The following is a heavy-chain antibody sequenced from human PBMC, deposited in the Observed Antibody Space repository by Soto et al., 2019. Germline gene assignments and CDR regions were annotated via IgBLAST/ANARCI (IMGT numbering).Heavy chain of an antibody. V-gene: IGHV3-23*01. CDR1: GFTFSSYA. D-gene: IGHD3-3*01. J-gene: IGHJ4*02. CDR3: TTDEW. Sequence: GGSLRLSCAASGFTFSSYAMSWVRQAPGKGLEWVSAISGSGGSTYYAAPVKGRFTISRDDSKNTLYLQMNSLKTEDTAVHYCTTDEWWGQGTLVTVSS. CDR2: ISGSGGST.